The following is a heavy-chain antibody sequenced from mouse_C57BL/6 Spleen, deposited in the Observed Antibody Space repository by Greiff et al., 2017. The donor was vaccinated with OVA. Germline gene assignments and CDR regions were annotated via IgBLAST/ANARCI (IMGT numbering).Heavy chain of an antibody. CDR3: TRGGNSSGYMDY. Sequence: VQLQQSGTVLARPGASVKMSCKTSAYTFPSYGMPGVKQRPGQGLEWIGAIYPGNSDTSYNQKFKGKAKLTAVTSASTAYMELSSLTNEDSAVYYCTRGGNSSGYMDYWGQGTSVTVSS. J-gene: IGHJ4*01. CDR2: IYPGNSDT. V-gene: IGHV1-5*01. D-gene: IGHD3-2*02. CDR1: AYTFPSYG.